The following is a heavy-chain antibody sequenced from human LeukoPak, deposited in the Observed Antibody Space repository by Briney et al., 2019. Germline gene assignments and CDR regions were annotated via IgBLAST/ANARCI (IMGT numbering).Heavy chain of an antibody. V-gene: IGHV3-48*03. CDR1: GFTFSSYE. Sequence: SGGSLRLSCAASGFTFSSYEMNWVRQAPGRGLEWVSYISSSGSTIYYADSVKGRFTISRDNAKNSLYLQMNSLRAEDTAVYYCATMRGVTTKYGMDVWGQGTTVTVSS. D-gene: IGHD3-10*01. CDR3: ATMRGVTTKYGMDV. J-gene: IGHJ6*02. CDR2: ISSSGSTI.